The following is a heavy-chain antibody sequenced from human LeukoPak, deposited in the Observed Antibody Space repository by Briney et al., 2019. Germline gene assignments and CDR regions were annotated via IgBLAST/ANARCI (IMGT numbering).Heavy chain of an antibody. CDR2: ISGSGGST. D-gene: IGHD5-18*01. V-gene: IGHV3-23*01. CDR1: GFTFSSYG. CDR3: AKDEAANYYYYYMDV. Sequence: GGTLRLSCAASGFTFSSYGMSWVRQAPGKGLEWVSAISGSGGSTYYADSVKGRFTISRDNSKNTLYLQMNSLRAEDTAVYYCAKDEAANYYYYYMDVWGKGTTVTVSS. J-gene: IGHJ6*03.